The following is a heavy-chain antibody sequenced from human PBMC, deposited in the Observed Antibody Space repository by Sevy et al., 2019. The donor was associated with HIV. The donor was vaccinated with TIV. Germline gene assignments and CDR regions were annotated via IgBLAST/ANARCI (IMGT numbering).Heavy chain of an antibody. D-gene: IGHD1-1*01. Sequence: SETLSLTCAVYGGSFIGYYWSWIRQPPGKGLEWIGEINHSGSTNYNPSLKSRVTISVDTSKNQFSLKLSSVTAADTAVYYCARGRTGLGNYYYYGMDVWGQGTTVTVSS. CDR2: INHSGST. J-gene: IGHJ6*02. CDR3: ARGRTGLGNYYYYGMDV. CDR1: GGSFIGYY. V-gene: IGHV4-34*01.